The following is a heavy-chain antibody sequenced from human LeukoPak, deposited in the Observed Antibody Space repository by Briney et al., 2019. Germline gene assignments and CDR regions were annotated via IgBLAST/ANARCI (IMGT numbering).Heavy chain of an antibody. CDR2: IYPGDSDT. Sequence: GESLKISCKGSGYSFTSYWIGWVRQMPGKGLEWMGIIYPGDSDTRYSPSFQGQVTISADKSISTAYLQWSSLKASDTAMYYCARPGYCSSTSCYWFDYWGQGTLVTASS. V-gene: IGHV5-51*01. CDR3: ARPGYCSSTSCYWFDY. D-gene: IGHD2-2*01. CDR1: GYSFTSYW. J-gene: IGHJ4*02.